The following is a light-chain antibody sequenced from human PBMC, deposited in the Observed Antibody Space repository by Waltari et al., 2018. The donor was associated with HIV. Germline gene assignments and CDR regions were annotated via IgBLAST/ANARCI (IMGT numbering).Light chain of an antibody. V-gene: IGKV4-1*01. Sequence: IVMTQSPDSLAVSLGERATINCKSSQSVLYSSKNKNYLAWYQQKPGQPPKLLIYWASTRESGVPGRFSGSGSGTDFTLTISSLQAEDVAVYYCQQYYNTLFTFGPGTKVDIK. CDR1: QSVLYSSKNKNY. J-gene: IGKJ3*01. CDR3: QQYYNTLFT. CDR2: WAS.